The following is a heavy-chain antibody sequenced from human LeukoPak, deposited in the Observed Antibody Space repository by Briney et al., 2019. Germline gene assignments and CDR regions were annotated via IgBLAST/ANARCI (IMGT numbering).Heavy chain of an antibody. V-gene: IGHV1-18*01. CDR3: VREDCSDSSCYLGDV. CDR2: INTYNGIT. Sequence: EASVKVSCKASGYTFTSHGIRWVRQAPGQGRAWMGWINTYNGITNYAQRVQGRVTTTTDTSTNTAYMELRNLRSDDTPLYYCVREDCSDSSCYLGDVWGQGTTVTVFS. J-gene: IGHJ6*02. D-gene: IGHD2-15*01. CDR1: GYTFTSHG.